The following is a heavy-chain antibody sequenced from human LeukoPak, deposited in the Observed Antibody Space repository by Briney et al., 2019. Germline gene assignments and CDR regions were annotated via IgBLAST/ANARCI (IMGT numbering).Heavy chain of an antibody. CDR2: ISSSSSTI. CDR3: ARDLLLTTVTPFDY. CDR1: GFTFSNYS. V-gene: IGHV3-48*01. D-gene: IGHD4-17*01. Sequence: PGGSLRLSCAASGFTFSNYSMNWVRQAPGKRLEWVSYISSSSSTIYYADSVKGRFTISRDDAKNSLYLQMNSLRAEDTAVYYCARDLLLTTVTPFDYWGQGTLVTVSS. J-gene: IGHJ4*02.